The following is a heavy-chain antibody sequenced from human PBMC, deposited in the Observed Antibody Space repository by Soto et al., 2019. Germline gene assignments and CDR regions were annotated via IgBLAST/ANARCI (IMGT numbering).Heavy chain of an antibody. CDR1: GGSISGGGYY. CDR3: ARQVSEWYQRHFDD. J-gene: IGHJ4*02. D-gene: IGHD2-2*01. Sequence: PSETLSLTCTASGGSISGGGYYWGWIRQPPGKGLEWIGNIYYSGSTFYNPSLKSRVTISVDTSNNQFSLKLSFMTAADTAVYYCARQVSEWYQRHFDDWCQGTLVTVAS. V-gene: IGHV4-39*01. CDR2: IYYSGST.